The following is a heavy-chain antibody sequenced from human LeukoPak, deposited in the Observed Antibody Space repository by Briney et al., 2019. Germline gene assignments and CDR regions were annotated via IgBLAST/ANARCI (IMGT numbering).Heavy chain of an antibody. CDR3: AKDLDTMLRGIIVS. Sequence: GGSLRLSCAASGFTFSNYAMSWVRQSPGKGLEWVSVISGSGVSTNYADSVKGRFSITRDNSKNTLSLQMNSLRAEDTALYYCAKDLDTMLRGIIVSWGQGILVTVSS. J-gene: IGHJ1*01. CDR1: GFTFSNYA. D-gene: IGHD3-10*01. CDR2: ISGSGVST. V-gene: IGHV3-23*01.